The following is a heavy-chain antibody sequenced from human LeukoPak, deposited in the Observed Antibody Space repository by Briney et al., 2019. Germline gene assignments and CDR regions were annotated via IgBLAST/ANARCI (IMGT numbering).Heavy chain of an antibody. D-gene: IGHD3-10*01. J-gene: IGHJ4*02. V-gene: IGHV3-23*01. CDR3: AKGGPLLWFGEQGYYFDY. Sequence: GGSLRLSCAASGFTFSSYAMSWVRQAPGKGLEWVSAISGSGGSTYYADSVKGRFTISRDNSKNTLYLQMNSLRAEDTAVYYCAKGGPLLWFGEQGYYFDYWGQGTLVTVSS. CDR1: GFTFSSYA. CDR2: ISGSGGST.